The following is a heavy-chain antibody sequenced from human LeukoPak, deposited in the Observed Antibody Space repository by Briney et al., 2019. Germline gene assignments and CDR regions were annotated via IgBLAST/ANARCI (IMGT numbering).Heavy chain of an antibody. J-gene: IGHJ4*02. D-gene: IGHD6-19*01. CDR2: INPNSGGT. V-gene: IGHV1-2*02. CDR3: AGARSSGPPNY. CDR1: GHTFTGCY. Sequence: GASVKVSCKASGHTFTGCYMHWVRQAPGQGLEWMGWINPNSGGTNYAQKFQGRVTMTRDTSISTAYMELSRLRSDDTAVYYCAGARSSGPPNYWGQGTLVTVSS.